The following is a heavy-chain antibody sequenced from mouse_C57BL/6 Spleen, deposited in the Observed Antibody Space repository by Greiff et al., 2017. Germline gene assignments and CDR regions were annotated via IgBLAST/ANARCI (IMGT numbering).Heavy chain of an antibody. J-gene: IGHJ2*01. CDR3: ARPPELGRDYFDY. V-gene: IGHV5-17*01. Sequence: EVHLVESGGGLVKPGGSLKLSCAASGFTFSDYGMHWVRQAPEKGLEWVAYISSGSSTIYYADTVKGRFTISRDNAKNTLFLQMTSLRSEDTAMYYCARPPELGRDYFDYWGQGTTLTVSS. CDR1: GFTFSDYG. D-gene: IGHD4-1*01. CDR2: ISSGSSTI.